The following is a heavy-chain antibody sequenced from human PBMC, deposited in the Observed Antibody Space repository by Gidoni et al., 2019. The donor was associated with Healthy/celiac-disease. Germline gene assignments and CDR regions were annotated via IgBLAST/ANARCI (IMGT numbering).Heavy chain of an antibody. V-gene: IGHV3-33*01. Sequence: QVQLVESGGGVVQPGRSLRLSCAASGFTFSSYGMHWVRQAPGKGLEWVAVIWYDGSNNYYADSVKGRFTISRDNSKNTLYLQMNSLRAEDTAVYYCARGSGSSWGQGTLVTVSS. CDR3: ARGSGSS. CDR2: IWYDGSNN. D-gene: IGHD6-13*01. J-gene: IGHJ4*02. CDR1: GFTFSSYG.